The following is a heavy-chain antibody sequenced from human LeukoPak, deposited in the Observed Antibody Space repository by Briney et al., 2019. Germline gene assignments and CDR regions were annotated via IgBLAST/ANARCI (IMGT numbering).Heavy chain of an antibody. J-gene: IGHJ4*02. D-gene: IGHD1-26*01. V-gene: IGHV3-23*01. CDR1: GFTFDNYA. Sequence: GGSLRLSCAASGFTFDNYAMSWVRQAPGKGLEWVSTISASGGGTYYADSVKGRFTISRDSSKNTLYLQMNSLRAEDTAVYYCAKAGSGTSLLFDYWGQGTLVTVSS. CDR2: ISASGGGT. CDR3: AKAGSGTSLLFDY.